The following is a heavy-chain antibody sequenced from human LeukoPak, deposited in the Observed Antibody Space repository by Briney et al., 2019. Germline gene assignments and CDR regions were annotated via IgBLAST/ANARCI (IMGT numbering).Heavy chain of an antibody. V-gene: IGHV1-18*01. CDR1: GYSFTTYG. CDR2: ISAYNANT. J-gene: IGHJ5*02. CDR3: ANSAVGHRRWFDP. D-gene: IGHD1-14*01. Sequence: GASVKVSCKASGYSFTTYGISWVRQAPGQGLEWMGWISAYNANTNYALKLQGRVTMTTDTSTSTVYMELSSLRSEDTAVYYCANSAVGHRRWFDPWGQGTLVTVSS.